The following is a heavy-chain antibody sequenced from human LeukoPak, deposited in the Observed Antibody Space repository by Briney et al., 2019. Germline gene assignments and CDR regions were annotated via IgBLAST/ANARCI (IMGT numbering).Heavy chain of an antibody. CDR3: ARVVWRYYFDY. CDR2: INHSGST. Sequence: SETLSLTCAVYGGSFSGYYWSWSRQPPGKGLEWIGEINHSGSTNYNPSLKSRVTISVDTSKNQFSLKLSSVTAADTAVYYCARVVWRYYFDYWGQGTLVTVSS. CDR1: GGSFSGYY. V-gene: IGHV4-34*01. J-gene: IGHJ4*02. D-gene: IGHD3-16*01.